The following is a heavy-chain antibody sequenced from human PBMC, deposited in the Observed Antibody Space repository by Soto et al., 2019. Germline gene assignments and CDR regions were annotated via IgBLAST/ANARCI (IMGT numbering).Heavy chain of an antibody. CDR1: GGSFSGYY. D-gene: IGHD6-13*01. CDR3: ARSLTVIAAAPHFDY. CDR2: INHSGST. Sequence: SETLSLTCAVDGGSFSGYYWSWIRQPPGKGLEWIGEINHSGSTNYNPSLKSRVTISVDTSKNQFSLKLSSVTAADTAVYYCARSLTVIAAAPHFDYWGQVTLVTVSS. J-gene: IGHJ4*02. V-gene: IGHV4-34*01.